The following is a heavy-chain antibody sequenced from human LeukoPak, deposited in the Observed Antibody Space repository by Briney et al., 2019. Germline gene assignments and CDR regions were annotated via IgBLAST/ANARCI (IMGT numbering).Heavy chain of an antibody. D-gene: IGHD2-15*01. J-gene: IGHJ3*02. Sequence: GGSLRLSCAASGSTFNNAWMNWVRLAPGKRLEWVGRIKSQTDGGTTDYAAPVRDRFTISRDDSKNTLFLQMNSLKTEDTAVYYCTTDHGVVVVAAIHNAFDIWGQGTMVTVSS. CDR1: GSTFNNAW. CDR3: TTDHGVVVVAAIHNAFDI. CDR2: IKSQTDGGTT. V-gene: IGHV3-15*01.